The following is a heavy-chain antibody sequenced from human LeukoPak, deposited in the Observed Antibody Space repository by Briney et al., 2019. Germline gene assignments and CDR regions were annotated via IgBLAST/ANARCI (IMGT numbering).Heavy chain of an antibody. Sequence: SEILSLTCTVSGGSISSGGYYWSWIRQHPGKGLEWIGYIYYSGSTYYNPSLKSRVTISVDTSKNQFSLKLSSVTAADTAVYYCARVSLQYYFDYWGQGTLVTVSS. V-gene: IGHV4-31*03. CDR3: ARVSLQYYFDY. J-gene: IGHJ4*02. CDR2: IYYSGST. CDR1: GGSISSGGYY.